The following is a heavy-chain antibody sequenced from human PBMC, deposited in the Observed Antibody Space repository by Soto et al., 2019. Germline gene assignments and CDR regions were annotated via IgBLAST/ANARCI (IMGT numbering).Heavy chain of an antibody. CDR1: GFTFSNFG. V-gene: IGHV3-30*18. D-gene: IGHD3-3*01. CDR3: VKGSDVARQELDY. Sequence: QVQLVESGGGVVQPGRSLRLSCAASGFTFSNFGMHWVRQAPGKGLEWVAAMSADGSDKYFSGSVKGRFTISRDNSKNTLFLQMNSLRLEDTALYYCVKGSDVARQELDYWGQGTLVMVSS. CDR2: MSADGSDK. J-gene: IGHJ4*02.